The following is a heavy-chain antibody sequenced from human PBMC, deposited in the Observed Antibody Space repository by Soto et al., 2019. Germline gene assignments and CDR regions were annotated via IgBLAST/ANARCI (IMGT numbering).Heavy chain of an antibody. Sequence: GASVKVSCKTSGYKFSNYFIHWGRQAPGQGLQWMGIINPISGDATHAQKFQDRVTLTRDTSTSTVYMELGSLRSDDTAVYFCARVGNYNGSGTPRPHYNYAMDAWG. CDR1: GYKFSNYF. D-gene: IGHD3-10*01. J-gene: IGHJ6*02. CDR3: ARVGNYNGSGTPRPHYNYAMDA. CDR2: INPISGDA. V-gene: IGHV1-46*01.